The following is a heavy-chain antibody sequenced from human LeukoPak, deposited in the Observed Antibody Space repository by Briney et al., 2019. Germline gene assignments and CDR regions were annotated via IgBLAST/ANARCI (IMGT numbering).Heavy chain of an antibody. D-gene: IGHD6-13*01. J-gene: IGHJ3*02. CDR2: ISWNSGSI. V-gene: IGHV3-9*01. Sequence: GESLRLSCAASGFTFDDYAMHWVRQAPGKGLEWVSGISWNSGSIGYADSVKGRFTISRDNAKHSLYLQMNSLRAEDTALYYCVKDIGGYSSSWYRGVDAFDIWGQGTMVSVSS. CDR3: VKDIGGYSSSWYRGVDAFDI. CDR1: GFTFDDYA.